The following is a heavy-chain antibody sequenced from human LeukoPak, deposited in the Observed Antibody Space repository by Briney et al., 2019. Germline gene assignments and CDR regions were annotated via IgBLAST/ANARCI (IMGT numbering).Heavy chain of an antibody. CDR2: INPSGGST. D-gene: IGHD5-12*01. CDR3: ASRGYDNYYYYYMDV. Sequence: ASVKVSCKASGYTFTSYGISWVRQAPGQGLEWMGIINPSGGSTSYAQKFQGRVTMTRDTSTSTVYMELSSLRSEDTAVYYCASRGYDNYYYYYMDVWGKGTTVTISS. V-gene: IGHV1-46*01. J-gene: IGHJ6*03. CDR1: GYTFTSYG.